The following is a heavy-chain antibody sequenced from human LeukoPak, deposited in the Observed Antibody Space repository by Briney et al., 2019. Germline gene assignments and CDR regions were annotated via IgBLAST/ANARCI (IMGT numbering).Heavy chain of an antibody. D-gene: IGHD3-3*02. CDR3: ARGDPISP. Sequence: PSETLSLTCTVSGGSISSYYWNWIRQPPEKGLEWIGYIYYSGSTNYNPSLKSRVSISVNTSKNQFSLKLSSVTAADTAVYYCARGDPISPWGQGTLVTVSS. CDR2: IYYSGST. CDR1: GGSISSYY. V-gene: IGHV4-59*01. J-gene: IGHJ5*02.